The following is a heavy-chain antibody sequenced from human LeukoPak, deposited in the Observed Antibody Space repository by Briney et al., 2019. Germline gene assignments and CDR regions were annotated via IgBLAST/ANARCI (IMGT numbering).Heavy chain of an antibody. J-gene: IGHJ4*02. CDR3: ARVPPSYSGSYYENYFDY. V-gene: IGHV1-46*01. Sequence: ASVKVSCKASGYTFTSYYMHWVRQAPGQGLERMGIINPSGGSTSYAQKFQGRVTMTRDTSTSTVYMELSSLRSEDTAVYYCARVPPSYSGSYYENYFDYWGQGTLVTVSS. CDR1: GYTFTSYY. CDR2: INPSGGST. D-gene: IGHD1-26*01.